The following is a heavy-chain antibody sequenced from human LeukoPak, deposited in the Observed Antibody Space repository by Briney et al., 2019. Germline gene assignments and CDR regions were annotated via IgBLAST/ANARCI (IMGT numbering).Heavy chain of an antibody. CDR3: AKAGGIQLWFFVTTQGGGDDY. Sequence: GGSLRLSCAASGFTFSSYSMNWVRQAPGKGLEWVSYISSSSSTIYYADSVKGRFTISRDNSKNTLYLQMNSLRAEDTAVYYCAKAGGIQLWFFVTTQGGGDDYWGQGTLVTVSS. J-gene: IGHJ4*02. CDR2: ISSSSSTI. CDR1: GFTFSSYS. D-gene: IGHD5-18*01. V-gene: IGHV3-48*01.